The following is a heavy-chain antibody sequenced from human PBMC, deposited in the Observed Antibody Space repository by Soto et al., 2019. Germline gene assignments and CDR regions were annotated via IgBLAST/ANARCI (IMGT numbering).Heavy chain of an antibody. D-gene: IGHD2-8*01. J-gene: IGHJ5*02. Sequence: CRRRSDSRSGLTPRNQAKHWVRQATGKGLEWVGLIWYDGTSKYYADSVKGRFTISRDNSKNSLYLQMNSLRAEDTAVYYCARDRKDASDPGGQGPLFTVSS. CDR2: IWYDGTSK. V-gene: IGHV3-33*01. CDR1: GLTPRNQA. CDR3: ARDRKDASDP.